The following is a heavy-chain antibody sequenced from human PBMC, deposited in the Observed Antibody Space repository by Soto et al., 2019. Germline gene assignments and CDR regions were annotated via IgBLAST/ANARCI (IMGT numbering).Heavy chain of an antibody. V-gene: IGHV1-3*01. J-gene: IGHJ5*01. CDR2: INAGNGNT. CDR1: GYTFTSYA. CDR3: ARGAHPPRHWFDS. Sequence: QVQLVPSGAEVKKPGASVKVSCKASGYTFTSYAMHWVRQAPGQRLEWMGWINAGNGNTKYSQKFQGRVTSTRETSASTAYMELISLRSADTAVYYFARGAHPPRHWFDSWGQGTLVTVSS.